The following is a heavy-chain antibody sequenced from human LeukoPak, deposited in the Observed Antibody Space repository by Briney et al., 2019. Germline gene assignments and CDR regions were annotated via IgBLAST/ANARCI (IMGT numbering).Heavy chain of an antibody. V-gene: IGHV3-48*02. J-gene: IGHJ3*01. Sequence: GGSLRLSCSASGFTFSNYNINWVRQAPGKGPEWISYINTASTTIHYADSVKGRFTISRDNAKNSLYLEMSSLRDEDTAVYYCAVMAVITVDAFDLWGPGTMVTVSS. CDR1: GFTFSNYN. CDR2: INTASTTI. CDR3: AVMAVITVDAFDL. D-gene: IGHD5-24*01.